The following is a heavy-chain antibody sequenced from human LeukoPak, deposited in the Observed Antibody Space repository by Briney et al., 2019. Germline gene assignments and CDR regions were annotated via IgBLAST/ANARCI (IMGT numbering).Heavy chain of an antibody. V-gene: IGHV4-34*01. CDR1: SGSFSGYY. Sequence: PSETLSLTCAVYSGSFSGYYWSWIRQPPGKGLEWIGEINHSGSTNYNPSLKSRITISVDTSKNYFSLKLTSVTAADTAIYYCARLTGSSWSFDHWGQGTLVTVSS. J-gene: IGHJ4*02. CDR2: INHSGST. CDR3: ARLTGSSWSFDH. D-gene: IGHD6-13*01.